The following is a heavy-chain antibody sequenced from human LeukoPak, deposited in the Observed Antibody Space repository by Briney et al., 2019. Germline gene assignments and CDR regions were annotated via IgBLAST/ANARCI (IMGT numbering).Heavy chain of an antibody. D-gene: IGHD2-2*01. CDR3: AKDIPPIRLYCSSTSCYPA. V-gene: IGHV3-30-3*01. CDR2: ISYDGSNK. J-gene: IGHJ5*02. Sequence: PGGSLRLSCAASGFTFSSFAMHWVRQAPGKGLEWVAVISYDGSNKYYADSVKGRFTISRDNSKNTLYLQMNSLRAEDTAVYYCAKDIPPIRLYCSSTSCYPAWGQGTLVTVSS. CDR1: GFTFSSFA.